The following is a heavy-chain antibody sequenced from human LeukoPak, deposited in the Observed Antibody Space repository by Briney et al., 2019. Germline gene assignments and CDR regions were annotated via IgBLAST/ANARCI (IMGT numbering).Heavy chain of an antibody. Sequence: GSLRLSCAASGFTFSSYAMSWVRQAPGKGLEWVSAISGSGGSTYYADSVKGRFTISRDNSKNTLHLQMNSLRAEDTAVYYCAKDRHRGYYDSSGYYPWGQGTLVTVSS. V-gene: IGHV3-23*01. CDR1: GFTFSSYA. CDR3: AKDRHRGYYDSSGYYP. CDR2: ISGSGGST. D-gene: IGHD3-22*01. J-gene: IGHJ5*02.